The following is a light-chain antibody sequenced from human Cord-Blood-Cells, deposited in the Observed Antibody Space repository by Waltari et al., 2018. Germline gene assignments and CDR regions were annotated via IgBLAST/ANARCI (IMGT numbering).Light chain of an antibody. V-gene: IGLV2-14*03. J-gene: IGLJ3*02. CDR2: DVS. Sequence: QSALTQPASVSGSPGQSITISCTGTSSDVGGYNYVSWYQQHPGKAPKLMSYDVSNRPSGVSMRFSGSKSGNTASLTSSGLQAEDEADYYCSSYTSSSTRVFGGGTKLTVL. CDR1: SSDVGGYNY. CDR3: SSYTSSSTRV.